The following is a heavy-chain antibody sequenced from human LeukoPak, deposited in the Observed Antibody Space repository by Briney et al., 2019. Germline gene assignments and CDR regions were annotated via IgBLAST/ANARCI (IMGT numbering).Heavy chain of an antibody. CDR2: IRGSGGST. J-gene: IGHJ4*02. D-gene: IGHD6-13*01. V-gene: IGHV3-23*01. Sequence: GGSLRLSCAASGFTFSSYAMSWVRQAPGKGLEWVSAIRGSGGSTYYADSVKGRFTISRDNSKNTLYLQMNSLRAEDTAVYYCAKYYSSSWHLFDYWGQGTLVTVSS. CDR3: AKYYSSSWHLFDY. CDR1: GFTFSSYA.